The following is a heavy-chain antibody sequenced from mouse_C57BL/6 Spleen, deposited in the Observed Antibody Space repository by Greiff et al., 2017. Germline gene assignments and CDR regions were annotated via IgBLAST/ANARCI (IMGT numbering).Heavy chain of an antibody. D-gene: IGHD1-1*01. Sequence: EVHLVESGPGLVKPSQSLSLTCSATGYSITSGYYWNWIRQPPGNKLEWMGYISYDGCNNYNPSFKNRIAITRDTSKNQFFLKLNAVTTEDTATYYCARDRTPLVSTTVVEAYYAMDYWGQGTSVTVSS. CDR3: ARDRTPLVSTTVVEAYYAMDY. CDR1: GYSITSGYY. V-gene: IGHV3-6*01. CDR2: ISYDGCN. J-gene: IGHJ4*01.